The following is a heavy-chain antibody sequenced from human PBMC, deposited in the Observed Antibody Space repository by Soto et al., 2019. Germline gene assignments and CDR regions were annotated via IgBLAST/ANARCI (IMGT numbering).Heavy chain of an antibody. V-gene: IGHV3-23*01. D-gene: IGHD3-22*01. CDR1: GFTFDDYA. J-gene: IGHJ6*02. CDR2: ISGSGGST. CDR3: AKGDYYDSSGYYSRSPYYGMDV. Sequence: GGSLRLSCAASGFTFDDYAMHWVRQAPGKGLEWVSAISGSGGSTYYAVSVKGRFTISRDNSKNTLYLQMNSLRAEDTAVYYCAKGDYYDSSGYYSRSPYYGMDVWGQGTTVTVSS.